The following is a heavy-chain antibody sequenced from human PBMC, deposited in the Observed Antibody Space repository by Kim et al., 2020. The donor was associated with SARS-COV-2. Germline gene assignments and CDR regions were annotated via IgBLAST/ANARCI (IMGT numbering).Heavy chain of an antibody. V-gene: IGHV1-69*13. J-gene: IGHJ5*02. CDR2: IIPIFGTP. D-gene: IGHD2-21*02. CDR3: WRGGGDVVVTYAFGA. CDR1: GDTFRNFA. Sequence: SVKVSCKSSGDTFRNFAINWVRQAPGQGLEWMGGIIPIFGTPNYAQKFQDRVTITANEATTSAYLEPSGLRSDDTAVYYWWRGGGDVVVTYAFGAWGQGTLVTVSS.